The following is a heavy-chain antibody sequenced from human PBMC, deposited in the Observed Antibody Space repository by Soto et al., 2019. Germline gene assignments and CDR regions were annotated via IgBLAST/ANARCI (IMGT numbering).Heavy chain of an antibody. D-gene: IGHD2-2*01. CDR3: ARLPAELDAFDI. V-gene: IGHV4-39*01. CDR1: GGSISSSSYY. CDR2: IYYSGST. J-gene: IGHJ3*02. Sequence: SETLSLTCTVSGGSISSSSYYWGWIRQPPGKGLEWIGSIYYSGSTYYNPSLKSRVTISVDTSKNQFSLKLSSVTAADTAVYYCARLPAELDAFDIWGQGTMVTVSS.